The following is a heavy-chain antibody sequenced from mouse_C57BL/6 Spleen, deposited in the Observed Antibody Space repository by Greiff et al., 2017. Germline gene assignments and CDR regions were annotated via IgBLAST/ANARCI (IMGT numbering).Heavy chain of an antibody. CDR2: ISSGGDYI. V-gene: IGHV5-9-1*02. CDR1: GFTFSSYA. Sequence: EVQGVESGEGLVKPGGSLKLSCAASGFTFSSYAMSWVRQTPEKRLEWVAYISSGGDYIYYADPVKGRFTISRDNARNTLYLQMSSLKSEDTAMYYCTRVYYDYDTGYYFDYWGQGTTLTVSS. D-gene: IGHD2-4*01. J-gene: IGHJ2*01. CDR3: TRVYYDYDTGYYFDY.